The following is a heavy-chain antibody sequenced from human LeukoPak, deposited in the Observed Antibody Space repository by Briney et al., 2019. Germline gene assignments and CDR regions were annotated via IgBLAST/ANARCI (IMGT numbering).Heavy chain of an antibody. Sequence: PGGSLRLSCAASGFTFSSYSMNWVRQAPGKGLEWVSSISSSSSYIYYADSGKGRFTISRDNAKNSLYLQMNSLRAEDTAVYYCARAPSGSYSGGWFDPWGQGTLVTVSS. CDR3: ARAPSGSYSGGWFDP. J-gene: IGHJ5*02. D-gene: IGHD1-26*01. CDR1: GFTFSSYS. V-gene: IGHV3-21*01. CDR2: ISSSSSYI.